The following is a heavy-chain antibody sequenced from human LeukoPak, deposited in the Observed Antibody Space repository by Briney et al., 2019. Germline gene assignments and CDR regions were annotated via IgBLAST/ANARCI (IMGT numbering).Heavy chain of an antibody. D-gene: IGHD3-3*01. CDR2: IYTSGST. CDR3: AREASGYMNY. CDR1: GGSICSGSYY. V-gene: IGHV4-61*02. Sequence: SETLSLTCTVSGGSICSGSYYWSWIRQPAGKGLEWIGRIYTSGSTNYNPSLKSRVTIAVDTSKNQFSLKLSSGAAADTAVYYCAREASGYMNYWGQGTPVTVSS. J-gene: IGHJ4*01.